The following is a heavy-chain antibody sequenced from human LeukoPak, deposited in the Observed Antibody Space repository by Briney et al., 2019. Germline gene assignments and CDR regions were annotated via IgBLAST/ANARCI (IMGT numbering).Heavy chain of an antibody. CDR2: IYYSGTT. CDR3: ARDSGDGYNSAHYYYYYMDV. J-gene: IGHJ6*03. Sequence: SETLSLTCNVSGGSISSSSYYWGWIRQPPGKGLELIGNIYYSGTTYYNPSLKSRVTISVDTSKNQFSLKLSSVTAADTAVYYCARDSGDGYNSAHYYYYYMDVWGKGTTVTISS. D-gene: IGHD5-24*01. CDR1: GGSISSSSYY. V-gene: IGHV4-39*07.